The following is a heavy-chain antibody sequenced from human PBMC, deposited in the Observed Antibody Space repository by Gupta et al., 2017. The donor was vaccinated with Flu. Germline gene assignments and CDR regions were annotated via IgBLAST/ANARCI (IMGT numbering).Heavy chain of an antibody. CDR1: IVSYH. CDR2: IYFRGST. Sequence: IVSYHWNWIPHHPGKELERFGQIYFRGSTSYQPSLNSRVTISVHASTNQFSFRISSVTVADTAVYYCAQERSISWIFPWGKGTLVT. D-gene: IGHD6-13*01. J-gene: IGHJ5*02. CDR3: AQERSISWIFP. V-gene: IGHV4-31*02.